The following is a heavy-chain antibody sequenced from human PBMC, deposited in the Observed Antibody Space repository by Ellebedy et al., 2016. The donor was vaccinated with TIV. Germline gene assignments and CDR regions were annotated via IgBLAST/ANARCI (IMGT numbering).Heavy chain of an antibody. CDR2: IGGTSGRT. V-gene: IGHV3-23*01. CDR3: ARGTYNWNYIYFGY. D-gene: IGHD1-7*01. J-gene: IGHJ4*02. Sequence: GESLKISCAASGFTFSSYAMNWVRQAPGKGLEWISIIGGTSGRTYYADSVKGRFTISRDNSKNTLYLQMTSLRAEDTAVYYCARGTYNWNYIYFGYWGQGSLVTASS. CDR1: GFTFSSYA.